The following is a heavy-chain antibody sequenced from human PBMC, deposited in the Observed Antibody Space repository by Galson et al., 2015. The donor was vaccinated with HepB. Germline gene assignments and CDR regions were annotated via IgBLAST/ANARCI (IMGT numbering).Heavy chain of an antibody. D-gene: IGHD1-26*01. V-gene: IGHV4-39*07. CDR2: IYYDGRS. CDR3: ARDDILGATYFDY. CDR1: GGSISSSNYY. J-gene: IGHJ4*02. Sequence: LSLTCTLSGGSISSSNYYWGWIRQPPGKGLEWIGSIYYDGRSYYNPSLKSRVTISVDTSKNQFSLNLTSVTAADTAVYFCARDDILGATYFDYWGQGTPVAVSS.